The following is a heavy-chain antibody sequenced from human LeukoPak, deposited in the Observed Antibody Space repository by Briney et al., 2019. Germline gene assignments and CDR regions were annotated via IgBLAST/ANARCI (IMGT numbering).Heavy chain of an antibody. J-gene: IGHJ6*02. CDR1: GFTVSSNY. D-gene: IGHD4-17*01. V-gene: IGHV3-66*01. CDR3: ARENGDYGMDV. Sequence: GGSLRLSCAASGFTVSSNYMSWVRQAPGKGLEWVSGIYSGGSTYYPDSVKGRFTISRDNSKNTLYLQMNSLRAEDTAVYYCARENGDYGMDVWGQGTTVTVSS. CDR2: IYSGGST.